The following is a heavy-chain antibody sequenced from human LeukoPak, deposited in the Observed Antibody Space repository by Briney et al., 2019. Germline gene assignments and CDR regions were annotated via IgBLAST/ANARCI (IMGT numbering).Heavy chain of an antibody. CDR3: ARGGLFRYGGTSGDF. CDR1: GFTFSSYE. CDR2: INQHGSES. D-gene: IGHD4/OR15-4a*01. J-gene: IGHJ4*02. Sequence: GGSLRLSCAASGFTFSSYEMNWVRQAPGKGLEWVANINQHGSESYYVDSVKGRFIISRDNAKNSLYLHMSSLRGDDMAVYYCARGGLFRYGGTSGDFWGQGTLVTVSS. V-gene: IGHV3-7*01.